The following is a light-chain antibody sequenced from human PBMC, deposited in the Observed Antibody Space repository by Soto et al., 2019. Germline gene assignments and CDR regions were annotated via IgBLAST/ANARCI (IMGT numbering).Light chain of an antibody. CDR3: QQYNNWPRT. Sequence: EIVMTQSPATLSVSPGERATLSCRASQSVSSNLAWYQQKPGQAPRLLIYGASTRATGIPARFSGSGSGTDFTLPISGLQSEDFAVYYCQQYNNWPRTFVQGTKVEIK. V-gene: IGKV3-15*01. CDR2: GAS. CDR1: QSVSSN. J-gene: IGKJ1*01.